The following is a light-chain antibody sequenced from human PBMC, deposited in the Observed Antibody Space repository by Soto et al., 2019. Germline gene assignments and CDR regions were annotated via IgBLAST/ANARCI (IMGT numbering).Light chain of an antibody. CDR1: QSLLNYKGYVY. Sequence: DIVMSQSPVTLPVTPGEPASISCRSSQSLLNYKGYVYLDWYVQKPGQSPQLLIYLGSNRASGVPDRFSGSVSGTDFTLEISRVEAEDVGIYYCMQALLIPMTFGGGTRVDI. J-gene: IGKJ4*01. CDR2: LGS. CDR3: MQALLIPMT. V-gene: IGKV2-28*01.